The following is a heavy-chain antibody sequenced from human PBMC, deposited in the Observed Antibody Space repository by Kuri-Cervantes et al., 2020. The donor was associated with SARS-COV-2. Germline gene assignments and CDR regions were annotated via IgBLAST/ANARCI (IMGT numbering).Heavy chain of an antibody. D-gene: IGHD3-22*01. CDR2: INHSGST. CDR3: ARTDNSGYSYYFDY. Sequence: SQTLSLTCAVYGGSFSGYYWSWFRQPPGKGLEWIGEINHSGSTNYNPSLKSRVTISVDTSKNQFSLKLSSVTAADTAVYYCARTDNSGYSYYFDYWGQGTLVTVSS. CDR1: GGSFSGYY. J-gene: IGHJ4*02. V-gene: IGHV4-34*01.